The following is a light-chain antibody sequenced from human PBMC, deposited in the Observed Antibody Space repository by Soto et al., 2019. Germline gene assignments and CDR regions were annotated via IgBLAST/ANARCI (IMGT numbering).Light chain of an antibody. CDR3: CSSAGSYTSV. CDR1: SSDVGGYNY. CDR2: DVS. J-gene: IGLJ3*02. V-gene: IGLV2-11*01. Sequence: QSALTQPRSVSGSPGQSVTISCTGTSSDVGGYNYVSWYQQHPGKAPKLMIYDVSKRPSGVLDRFSGSKSGNTASLTISGLQAEDEADYYCCSSAGSYTSVFGGGTKLTVL.